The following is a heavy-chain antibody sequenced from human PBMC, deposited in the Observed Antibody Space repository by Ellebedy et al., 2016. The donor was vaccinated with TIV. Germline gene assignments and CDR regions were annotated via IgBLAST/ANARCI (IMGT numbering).Heavy chain of an antibody. Sequence: MPGGSLRLSCAVSGDSISSSNWWGWIRQPPGKGLEWIGFIYYSGITYYNPSLKSRVSMSVDTSQTQFSLQLSSVTAVDTAIYYSARTFDSSGYDHVLDVWGQGTMVTVSS. CDR3: ARTFDSSGYDHVLDV. D-gene: IGHD3-22*01. CDR1: GDSISSSNW. CDR2: IYYSGIT. J-gene: IGHJ3*01. V-gene: IGHV4-28*01.